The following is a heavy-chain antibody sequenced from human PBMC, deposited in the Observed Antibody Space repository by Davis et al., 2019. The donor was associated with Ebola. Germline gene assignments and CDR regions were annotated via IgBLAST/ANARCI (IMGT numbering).Heavy chain of an antibody. Sequence: HTGGSLRLSCAASGFTFSGNWMNWVRQVPGKGLVWVSRVNNDGSITTYADSVRGRFTISRDNAKNTLYLQMNSLRVEDTAVYYCVREGFGHFNDALDLWGQGTRVTASS. D-gene: IGHD3-16*01. J-gene: IGHJ3*01. CDR2: VNNDGSIT. V-gene: IGHV3-74*01. CDR3: VREGFGHFNDALDL. CDR1: GFTFSGNW.